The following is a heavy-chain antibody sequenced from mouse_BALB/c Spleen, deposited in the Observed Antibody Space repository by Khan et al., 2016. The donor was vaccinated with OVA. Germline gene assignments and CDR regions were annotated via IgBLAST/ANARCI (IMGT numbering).Heavy chain of an antibody. CDR3: TRLAYYYDSEGFAY. CDR2: VSTGGSYT. V-gene: IGHV5-6*01. CDR1: GFTFSTYG. J-gene: IGHJ3*01. D-gene: IGHD1-1*01. Sequence: EVELVESGGDLVKPGGSLKLSCAASGFTFSTYGMSWVRQAPDKRLEWVATVSTGGSYTYYPDSVKGRFTISRDNAKNTLNQQMSGLGSEDTAMFYCTRLAYYYDSEGFAYWGQGTLVTVSA.